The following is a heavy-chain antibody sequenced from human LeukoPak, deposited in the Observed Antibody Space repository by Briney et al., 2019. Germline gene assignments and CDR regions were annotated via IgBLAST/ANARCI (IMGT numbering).Heavy chain of an antibody. CDR1: GGSIRGYY. CDR3: AVGATHYYMDV. J-gene: IGHJ6*03. Sequence: PETLSLTCTVSGGSIRGYYWSWVRQPPGKGLEWIAYIYYSGSTNYNPSLKSRVTISLDTSKNQFSLKLSSVTAADTAVYYCAVGATHYYMDVWGKGTTVTVS. V-gene: IGHV4-59*08. CDR2: IYYSGST. D-gene: IGHD3-16*01.